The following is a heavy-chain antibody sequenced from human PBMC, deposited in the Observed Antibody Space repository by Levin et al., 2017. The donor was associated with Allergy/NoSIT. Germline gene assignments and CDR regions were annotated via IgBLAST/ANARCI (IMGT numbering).Heavy chain of an antibody. Sequence: KVSCKASGYTFTDYWIGWVRQMPGKGLEWMGIIGPDNSDTRYSPSFEGQVTISVDKSISTAYLQWSSLKASDIAMYYCGRLESGADYYVFYWGQGTLVTVSS. D-gene: IGHD2-21*01. J-gene: IGHJ4*02. V-gene: IGHV5-51*01. CDR1: GYTFTDYW. CDR3: GRLESGADYYVFY. CDR2: IGPDNSDT.